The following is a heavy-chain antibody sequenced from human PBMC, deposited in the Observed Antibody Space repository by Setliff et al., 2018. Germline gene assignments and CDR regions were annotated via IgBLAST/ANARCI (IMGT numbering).Heavy chain of an antibody. Sequence: GGSLRLSCAASGFTFSTYWMNWVRQAPGKGLEWVARIRKDGSEKYYVDSVKGRFTISRDNAKNSVYLQMNSLRAEDTAVYYCARDILGSFSYWGQGTLVTVSS. CDR1: GFTFSTYW. D-gene: IGHD2-15*01. CDR3: ARDILGSFSY. V-gene: IGHV3-7*03. CDR2: IRKDGSEK. J-gene: IGHJ4*02.